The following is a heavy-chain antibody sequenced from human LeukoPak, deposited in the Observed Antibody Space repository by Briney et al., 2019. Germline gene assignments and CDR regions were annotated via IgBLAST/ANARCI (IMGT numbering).Heavy chain of an antibody. V-gene: IGHV1-2*02. Sequence: GASVTVSCKASGYTFTVYYMQWVRQAPGQGLEWMGWINPTSGGTNYAQKFQGRVTMTRDTSISTAYMELSRLRSDDTAVYFCARDHCVSSGCYEDYYYGMDVWGRGTTVTVS. CDR2: INPTSGGT. D-gene: IGHD6-25*01. J-gene: IGHJ6*02. CDR3: ARDHCVSSGCYEDYYYGMDV. CDR1: GYTFTVYY.